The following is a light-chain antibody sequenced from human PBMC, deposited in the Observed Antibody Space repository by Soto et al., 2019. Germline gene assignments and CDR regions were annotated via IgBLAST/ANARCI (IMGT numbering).Light chain of an antibody. CDR1: QSVNTNY. CDR2: GAS. J-gene: IGKJ2*01. CDR3: QHYDSSPMYT. Sequence: EVVLTQSPGTLSLSPGERATLSCRASQSVNTNYLAWYQQKPGQAPRLLIYGASRRAAGIPDRFSGSGSGIEFTLTISRLEPEDFAVYYCQHYDSSPMYTFGQGTKLEIK. V-gene: IGKV3-20*01.